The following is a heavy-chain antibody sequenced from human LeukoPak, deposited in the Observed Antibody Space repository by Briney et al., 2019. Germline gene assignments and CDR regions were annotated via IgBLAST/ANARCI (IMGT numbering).Heavy chain of an antibody. V-gene: IGHV3-33*01. Sequence: GGSLRLSCAASGFTFSNYGMHWVRQAPGKGLEWVAVIWYDGNNKYQRDSVKGRFIISRDNSKNTLYLQMNSLTAEDTAVYYCAARPPATDAFDIWGQGTMVTVSS. J-gene: IGHJ3*02. CDR3: AARPPATDAFDI. CDR2: IWYDGNNK. CDR1: GFTFSNYG.